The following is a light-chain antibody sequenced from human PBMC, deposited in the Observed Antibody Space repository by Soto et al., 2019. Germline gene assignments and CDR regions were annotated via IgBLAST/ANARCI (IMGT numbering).Light chain of an antibody. CDR2: AAS. J-gene: IGKJ1*01. Sequence: DIQLTQSPTSLSASVGDRVTIACRASQFIDSYLNWYQQKPGKAPKLLIYAASSLQSGVSSIFSGSGSGTDFTLTINSLQPEDFATYYCQQSYSTTRTFGQGTKVEIK. CDR3: QQSYSTTRT. CDR1: QFIDSY. V-gene: IGKV1-39*01.